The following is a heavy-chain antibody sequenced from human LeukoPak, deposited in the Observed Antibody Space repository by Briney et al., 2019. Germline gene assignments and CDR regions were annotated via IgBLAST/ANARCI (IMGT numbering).Heavy chain of an antibody. Sequence: GASVKVSFKASGGTFSSYAISWVRQAPGQGLEWMGRIIPIFGIANYAQKFQGRVTITADKSTSTAYMELSSLRSEDTAVYYCARDRLGIVGATWGQGTMVTVSS. CDR3: ARDRLGIVGAT. D-gene: IGHD1-26*01. J-gene: IGHJ3*01. CDR1: GGTFSSYA. V-gene: IGHV1-69*04. CDR2: IIPIFGIA.